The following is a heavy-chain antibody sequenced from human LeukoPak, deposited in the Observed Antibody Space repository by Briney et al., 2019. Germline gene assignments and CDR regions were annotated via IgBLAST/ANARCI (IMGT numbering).Heavy chain of an antibody. CDR2: INHSGST. CDR1: GGSFSGYY. CDR3: ARGSRGSGG. V-gene: IGHV4-34*01. D-gene: IGHD4-23*01. Sequence: SETLSLTCAVYGGSFSGYYWSWIRQPPGKGLEWIGEINHSGSTNYNPSLKSRVTISVDTSKNQFSLKLSSVTAADTAVYYCARGSRGSGGWGQGTLVTVSS. J-gene: IGHJ4*02.